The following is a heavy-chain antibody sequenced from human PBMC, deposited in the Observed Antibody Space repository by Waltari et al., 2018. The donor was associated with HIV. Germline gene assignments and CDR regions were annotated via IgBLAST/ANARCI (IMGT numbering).Heavy chain of an antibody. CDR2: MNPNSGDT. V-gene: IGHV1-8*01. Sequence: QVQLVQSAAEVQKPEASVTVSCQASGYTFTRYEINWVRQATVQGLEWMGWMNPNSGDTGYAQKFQGRITMTSNTSISTVYMELSSLTSEETAVYYCVRAAIYSRGCFDYWGQGTLVTVSS. CDR1: GYTFTRYE. J-gene: IGHJ4*02. CDR3: VRAAIYSRGCFDY. D-gene: IGHD6-19*01.